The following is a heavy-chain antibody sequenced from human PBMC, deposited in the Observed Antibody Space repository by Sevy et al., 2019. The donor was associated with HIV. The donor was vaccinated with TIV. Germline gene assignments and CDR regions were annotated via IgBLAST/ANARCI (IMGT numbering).Heavy chain of an antibody. CDR3: VRSALYYYGSGYSNYYYGMDV. D-gene: IGHD3-10*01. J-gene: IGHJ6*02. CDR2: IYYSGST. CDR1: GGSISSYY. Sequence: SETLSLTCTVSGGSISSYYWSWIRQPPGKGLEWIGYIYYSGSTNYNPSLKSRVTISVDTSKNQFSLKLSSVTAADTAVYYCVRSALYYYGSGYSNYYYGMDVWGQGTTVTVSS. V-gene: IGHV4-59*01.